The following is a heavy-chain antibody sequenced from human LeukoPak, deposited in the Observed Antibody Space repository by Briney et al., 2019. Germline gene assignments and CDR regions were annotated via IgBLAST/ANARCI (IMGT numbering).Heavy chain of an antibody. CDR2: IFFSGHS. Sequence: SEALSLTCTVSGAFSSRFYWSWVRQSPGKELEWIGNIFFSGHSNYNSSLTGRVTISPDTSKSQLSLKVTSVTAADTALYYCARIDPLGYFDQWGQGTLVTVSS. J-gene: IGHJ4*02. CDR1: GAFSSRFY. V-gene: IGHV4-59*13. CDR3: ARIDPLGYFDQ.